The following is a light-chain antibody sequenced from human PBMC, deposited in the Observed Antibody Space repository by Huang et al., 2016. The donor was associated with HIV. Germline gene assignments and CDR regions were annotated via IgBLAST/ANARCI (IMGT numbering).Light chain of an antibody. CDR2: MAF. CDR1: QSLLQDEGNNY. CDR3: MQALQTPYT. J-gene: IGKJ2*01. Sequence: DIVMTQSPLSLPVTPGEPASISCRSSQSLLQDEGNNYLDWYLQKPGQSPQLLIYMAFYRASGVPDRFSGSGSGTDFTLKISRVEAEDVGVYYCMQALQTPYTFGQGTKLEIK. V-gene: IGKV2-28*01.